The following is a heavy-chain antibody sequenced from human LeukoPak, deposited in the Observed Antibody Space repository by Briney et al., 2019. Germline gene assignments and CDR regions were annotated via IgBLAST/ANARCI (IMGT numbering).Heavy chain of an antibody. CDR2: MNPNSGNT. Sequence: ASVKVSCTASGYTFTSYDINWVRQATGQGLEWMGWMNPNSGNTGYAQKFQGRVTMTRNTSISTAYMELSSLRSEDTAVYYCARGDRYDFWSGYYTRYGMDVWGQGTTVIVFS. V-gene: IGHV1-8*01. CDR1: GYTFTSYD. D-gene: IGHD3-3*01. J-gene: IGHJ6*02. CDR3: ARGDRYDFWSGYYTRYGMDV.